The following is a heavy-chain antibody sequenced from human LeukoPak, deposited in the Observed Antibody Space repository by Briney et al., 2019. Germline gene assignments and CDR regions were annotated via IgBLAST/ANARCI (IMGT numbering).Heavy chain of an antibody. CDR1: GGSFSGHY. D-gene: IGHD1-26*01. V-gene: IGHV4-34*01. Sequence: SETLSLTCAVYGGSFSGHYWSWIRQTPGKGLEWIGEINHSGSTNYNPSLKGRVTISVDTSKKQSSLQLTSVTAADTTIYYCARVTVGALDYWGQGTLVTVSS. CDR2: INHSGST. J-gene: IGHJ4*02. CDR3: ARVTVGALDY.